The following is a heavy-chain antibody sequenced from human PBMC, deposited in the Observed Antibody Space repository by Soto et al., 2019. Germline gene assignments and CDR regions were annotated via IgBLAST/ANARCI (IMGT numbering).Heavy chain of an antibody. Sequence: ASVKVSCKASGYTFTGYYMHWVRQAPGQGLEWMGWINPNSGGTNYAQKFQGWVTMTRDTSISIAYMELSRLRSDDTAVYYCARDLAVAGTLGFDYWGQGTLVTVSS. CDR1: GYTFTGYY. J-gene: IGHJ4*02. D-gene: IGHD6-19*01. CDR3: ARDLAVAGTLGFDY. V-gene: IGHV1-2*04. CDR2: INPNSGGT.